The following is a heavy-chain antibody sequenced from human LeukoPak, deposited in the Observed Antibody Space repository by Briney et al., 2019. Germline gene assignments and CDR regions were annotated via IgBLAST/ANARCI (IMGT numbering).Heavy chain of an antibody. CDR1: GFTFDDYA. Sequence: PGRSLKFSCAPSGFTFDDYAMHWVRQAPGKALEWASCISWNSGSIGYADSVKGRFTISRDNAKNSLYLQRNSLRAEDTALYYYAKDGMITFGGVTDYYFDYWGQGTLVTVSS. D-gene: IGHD3-16*01. V-gene: IGHV3-9*01. J-gene: IGHJ4*02. CDR3: AKDGMITFGGVTDYYFDY. CDR2: ISWNSGSI.